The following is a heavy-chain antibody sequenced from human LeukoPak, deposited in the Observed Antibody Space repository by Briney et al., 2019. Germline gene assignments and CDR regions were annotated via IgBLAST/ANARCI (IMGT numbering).Heavy chain of an antibody. D-gene: IGHD6-13*01. CDR3: ARGTTGIAAAGTRGGFDY. CDR1: GFTFSSYS. V-gene: IGHV3-21*01. Sequence: GGSLRLSCAASGFTFSSYSMNWVRQAPGKGLEWASSISSSSSYIYYADSVKGRFTISRDNAKNSLYLQMNSLRAEDTAVYYCARGTTGIAAAGTRGGFDYWGQGTLVTVSS. CDR2: ISSSSSYI. J-gene: IGHJ4*02.